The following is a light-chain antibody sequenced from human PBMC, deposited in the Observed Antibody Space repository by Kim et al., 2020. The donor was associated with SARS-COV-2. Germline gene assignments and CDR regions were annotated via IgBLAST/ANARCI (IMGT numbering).Light chain of an antibody. V-gene: IGKV1-27*01. Sequence: DIQMTQSPSSLSASVGDRVTLTCRASQGIANYLAWYQQKPGKVPKLLIYAASTLQSGVPSRFSGSGSGTDFTLTISSLQPEDVATYYCQEYHSAPYTFGKETKLE. CDR3: QEYHSAPYT. CDR2: AAS. J-gene: IGKJ2*01. CDR1: QGIANY.